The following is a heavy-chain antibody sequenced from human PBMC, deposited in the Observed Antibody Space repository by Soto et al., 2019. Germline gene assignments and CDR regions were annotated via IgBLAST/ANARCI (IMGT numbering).Heavy chain of an antibody. D-gene: IGHD6-13*01. J-gene: IGHJ4*02. Sequence: SETLSITCTFSVGSIRSSSYYWGWIRQPPGKGMEWIGSLYYSGSTYYNPSLKSRVTISVDTSKNQFSLKLSSVTAADTAVYYCASGGSGYSSSWYVVGPEQDEYYFDYWGQGTMVTVSS. V-gene: IGHV4-39*01. CDR1: VGSIRSSSYY. CDR3: ASGGSGYSSSWYVVGPEQDEYYFDY. CDR2: LYYSGST.